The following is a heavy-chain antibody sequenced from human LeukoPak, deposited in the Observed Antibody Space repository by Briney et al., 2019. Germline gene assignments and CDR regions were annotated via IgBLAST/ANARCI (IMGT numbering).Heavy chain of an antibody. V-gene: IGHV4-59*08. Sequence: SETLSLTCTASGGSVSSYYWSWIRQPPEKGLEWIAYIYNTESTNYNPSLKSRVTISIDTSKNHFSLELTSVTAADTAVYYCARLGGYPLSAFDIWGQGTVVTVSS. CDR2: IYNTEST. J-gene: IGHJ3*02. D-gene: IGHD3-22*01. CDR3: ARLGGYPLSAFDI. CDR1: GGSVSSYY.